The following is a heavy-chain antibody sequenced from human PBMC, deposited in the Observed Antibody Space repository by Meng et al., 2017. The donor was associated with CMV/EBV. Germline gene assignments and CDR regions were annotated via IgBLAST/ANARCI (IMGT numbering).Heavy chain of an antibody. J-gene: IGHJ4*02. Sequence: ESLKIFCAASAFTYINYWMMWVRQAPGKGLEWVANINQDGSDKYYVDSVKGRFTISRDNAEKSLYLQMGSLRAEDTAVYYCASHGGYWGQGTMVTVSS. CDR1: AFTYINYW. CDR2: INQDGSDK. D-gene: IGHD3-16*01. CDR3: ASHGGY. V-gene: IGHV3-7*01.